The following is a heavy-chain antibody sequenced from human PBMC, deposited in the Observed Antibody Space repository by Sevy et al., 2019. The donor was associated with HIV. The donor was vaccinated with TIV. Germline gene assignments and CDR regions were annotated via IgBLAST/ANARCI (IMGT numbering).Heavy chain of an antibody. CDR2: ISNDGINE. CDR1: GFSFSYYG. CDR3: SNAYSGSYSHSYLYALDV. Sequence: GGSLRLSCIGSGFSFSYYGIHWVRQSPGKGLDWVALISNDGINEYYADSVKGRVTISRDNSKNTVYLEMNSLRKEDTAMYFCSNAYSGSYSHSYLYALDVWGQGTTVTVSS. J-gene: IGHJ6*02. V-gene: IGHV3-30*18. D-gene: IGHD1-26*01.